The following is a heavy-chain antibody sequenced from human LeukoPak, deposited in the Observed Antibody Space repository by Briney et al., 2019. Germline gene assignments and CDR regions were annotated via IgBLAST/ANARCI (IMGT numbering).Heavy chain of an antibody. V-gene: IGHV4-34*01. CDR2: INHSGST. CDR1: GGSFSGYY. Sequence: SETLSLTCAVYGGSFSGYYWSWIRQPPGKGLEWIGEINHSGSTYYNPSLKSRLTISLDTSKNQFSLKLTSVTAADTAVYYCARLNKPGWFDPWGQGTLVTVSS. J-gene: IGHJ5*02. D-gene: IGHD1-14*01. CDR3: ARLNKPGWFDP.